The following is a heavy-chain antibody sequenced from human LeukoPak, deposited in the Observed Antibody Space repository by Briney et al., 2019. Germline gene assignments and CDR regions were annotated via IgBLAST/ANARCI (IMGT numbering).Heavy chain of an antibody. D-gene: IGHD2-2*02. CDR1: GFTFSSYW. CDR2: INSDGSGT. CDR3: ARGRGCSSTSCYKTAYYFDY. J-gene: IGHJ4*02. V-gene: IGHV3-74*01. Sequence: PGGSLRLSCAASGFTFSSYWMHWVRQAPGKGLVWVSRINSDGSGTSYADSVKGRFTISRDNAKNTLYLQMNSLRAEDTAVNYCARGRGCSSTSCYKTAYYFDYWGQGTLVTVSS.